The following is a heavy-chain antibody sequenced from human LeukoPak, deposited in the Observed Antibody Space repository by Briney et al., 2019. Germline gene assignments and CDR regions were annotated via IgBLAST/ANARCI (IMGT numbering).Heavy chain of an antibody. V-gene: IGHV3-48*03. CDR1: GFTFSSYK. J-gene: IGHJ4*02. CDR3: ARDQASVAGSADY. Sequence: GGSLRLSCAASGFTFSSYKMNWVRQAPGKGLEWISYISGSGSTIYYADSVKGRFTISRDNPKNSLYLQMNNLRAEDTGIYYCARDQASVAGSADYWGQGTLVTVSS. D-gene: IGHD6-19*01. CDR2: ISGSGSTI.